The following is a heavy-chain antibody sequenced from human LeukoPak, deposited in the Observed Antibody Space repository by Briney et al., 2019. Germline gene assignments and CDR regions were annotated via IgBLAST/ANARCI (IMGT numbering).Heavy chain of an antibody. J-gene: IGHJ4*02. V-gene: IGHV3-53*01. D-gene: IGHD5-18*01. Sequence: PGGSLRLSCTVSGFTVSSNYMSWVRQAPGKGLEWVSVIYSGGSTYYADSVKGRFTISRDNSKNTLYLQMNSLRAEDTAVYYCARGYSYGRGDYWGQGTLVTVSS. CDR2: IYSGGST. CDR1: GFTVSSNY. CDR3: ARGYSYGRGDY.